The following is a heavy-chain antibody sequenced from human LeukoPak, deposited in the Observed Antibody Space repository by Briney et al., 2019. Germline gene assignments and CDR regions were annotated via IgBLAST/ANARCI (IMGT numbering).Heavy chain of an antibody. CDR2: IYPGDSDT. Sequence: GESLKISCKCSGYSFTSYWIGWVRQMPGKGLEWMGIIYPGDSDTRYSPSFQGQVTISADKSIGTAYLQWSSLKASDTAMYYCARGRSSSNYYFDYWGQGTLVTVSS. CDR3: ARGRSSSNYYFDY. D-gene: IGHD6-6*01. V-gene: IGHV5-51*01. J-gene: IGHJ4*02. CDR1: GYSFTSYW.